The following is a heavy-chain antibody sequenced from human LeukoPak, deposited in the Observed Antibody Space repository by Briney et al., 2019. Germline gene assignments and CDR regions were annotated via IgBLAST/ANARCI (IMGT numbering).Heavy chain of an antibody. CDR2: IYYSGST. CDR3: ARSDSSGYSLMEH. J-gene: IGHJ1*01. D-gene: IGHD3-22*01. CDR1: GGSISSYY. Sequence: PSETLSLTCTVSGGSISSYYWSWIRQPPGKGLEWIGYIYYSGSTNYNPSLKSRVTISVDTSKNQFSLKLSSVTAADTAVYYCARSDSSGYSLMEHWGQGTLSPSPQ. V-gene: IGHV4-59*01.